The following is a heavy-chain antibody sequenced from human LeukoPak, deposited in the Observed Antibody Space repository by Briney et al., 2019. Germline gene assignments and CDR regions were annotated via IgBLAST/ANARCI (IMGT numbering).Heavy chain of an antibody. V-gene: IGHV3-23*01. CDR1: GFTFSSYA. D-gene: IGHD3-10*01. CDR2: ISASGDRT. CDR3: AKNGEVLSWFDP. Sequence: PGGSLRLSCAASGFTFSSYAMSWVRQAPGRGLEWVSAISASGDRTYYADSVKGRFTISRDNSKSTLYLQMNSLRAEDTAVYSCAKNGEVLSWFDPWGQGTLVTVSS. J-gene: IGHJ5*02.